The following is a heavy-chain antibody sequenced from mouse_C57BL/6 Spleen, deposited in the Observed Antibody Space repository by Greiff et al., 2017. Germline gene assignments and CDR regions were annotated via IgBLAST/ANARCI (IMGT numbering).Heavy chain of an antibody. J-gene: IGHJ1*03. CDR1: GFNIKNTY. CDR3: ARWRDNPYWYFDV. V-gene: IGHV14-3*01. D-gene: IGHD2-4*01. CDR2: IDPANGNT. Sequence: EVKLQESVAELVRPGASVKLSCTASGFNIKNTYMHWVKQRPEQGLEWIGRIDPANGNTKYAPKFQGKATITADTSSNTAFLQLSSLTSEDTAISYCARWRDNPYWYFDVWGTGTTVTVSS.